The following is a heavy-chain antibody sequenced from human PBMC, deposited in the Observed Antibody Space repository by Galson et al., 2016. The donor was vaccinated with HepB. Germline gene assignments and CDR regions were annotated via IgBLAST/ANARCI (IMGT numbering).Heavy chain of an antibody. CDR2: VYYSGST. V-gene: IGHV4-59*08. J-gene: IGHJ4*02. CDR3: TRIQHDVEAKGYYFDY. D-gene: IGHD2-2*01. Sequence: ETLSLTCIVSGGSMSPYYWSWIRQSPGKGLEWIGHVYYSGSTNYNPSLKSRVNISIDTSKSQFSLDLSSVTTADAAVYYCTRIQHDVEAKGYYFDYWGQGTLVTVSS. CDR1: GGSMSPYY.